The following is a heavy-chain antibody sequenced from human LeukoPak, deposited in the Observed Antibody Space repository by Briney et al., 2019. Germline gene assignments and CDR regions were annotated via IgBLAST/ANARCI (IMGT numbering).Heavy chain of an antibody. CDR3: ARRNKYCSGGSSYSGDGFDI. J-gene: IGHJ3*02. CDR2: IYPGDSDT. Sequence: GESLKVSCKGSGYSFTIYWIGCGRQMPGKGLEWMAIIYPGDSDTRYSPSFQGQVTISADKSISTAYLQWSSLNASDSAMYYCARRNKYCSGGSSYSGDGFDIWGQGTLVTVSS. V-gene: IGHV5-51*01. CDR1: GYSFTIYW. D-gene: IGHD2-15*01.